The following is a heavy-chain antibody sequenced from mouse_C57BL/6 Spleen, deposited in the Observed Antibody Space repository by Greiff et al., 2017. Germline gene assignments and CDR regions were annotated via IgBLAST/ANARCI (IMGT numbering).Heavy chain of an antibody. CDR3: ARAYSNYVPFDY. J-gene: IGHJ2*01. CDR2: ISDGGSYT. V-gene: IGHV5-4*01. CDR1: GFTFSSYA. Sequence: EVHLVESGGGLVKPGGSLKLSCAASGFTFSSYAMSWVRQTPEKRLEWVATISDGGSYTYYPDNVKGRFTISRDNAKNNLYLQMSHLKSEDTAMYYCARAYSNYVPFDYWGKGTTLTVSS. D-gene: IGHD2-5*01.